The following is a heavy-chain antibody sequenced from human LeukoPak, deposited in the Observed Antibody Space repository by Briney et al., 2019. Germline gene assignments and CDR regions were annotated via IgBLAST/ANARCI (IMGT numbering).Heavy chain of an antibody. Sequence: PGGSLRLSCTASGFTFGDYAMSWFRQAPGKGLEWVGFIRSKAYGGTTEYAASVKGRFTISRDDSKSIAYLQMNSLKTEDTAVYYCTRTPYDSSGYYYRYWGQGTLVTVSS. D-gene: IGHD3-22*01. CDR2: IRSKAYGGTT. CDR1: GFTFGDYA. J-gene: IGHJ4*02. V-gene: IGHV3-49*03. CDR3: TRTPYDSSGYYYRY.